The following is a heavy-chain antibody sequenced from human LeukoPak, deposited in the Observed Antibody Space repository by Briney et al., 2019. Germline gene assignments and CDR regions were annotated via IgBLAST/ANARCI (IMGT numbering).Heavy chain of an antibody. CDR3: AREGVFCSGGSCNYYYYYMDV. CDR1: GFTFSSYA. Sequence: GGSLRLSCAASGFTFSSYAMHWVRQAPGKGLEWVAVISYDGSNKYYADSVKGRFTISRDNSKNTLYLQMNSLRAEDTAVYYCAREGVFCSGGSCNYYYYYMDVWGKGTTVTTSS. V-gene: IGHV3-30*01. D-gene: IGHD2-15*01. J-gene: IGHJ6*03. CDR2: ISYDGSNK.